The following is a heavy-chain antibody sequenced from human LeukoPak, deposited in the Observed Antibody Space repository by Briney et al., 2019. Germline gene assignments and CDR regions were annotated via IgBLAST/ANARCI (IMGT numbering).Heavy chain of an antibody. Sequence: GRSLRLSCAASGFTFSSYEMNWVRQAPGKGLDWVSYISSSGNTIYYADSVKGRFTISRDNAKNSLYLQMNSLRAEDTAVYYCAREGVDIVLIFGWGQGTLVTVSS. CDR3: AREGVDIVLIFG. J-gene: IGHJ4*02. V-gene: IGHV3-48*03. CDR1: GFTFSSYE. CDR2: ISSSGNTI. D-gene: IGHD2-8*01.